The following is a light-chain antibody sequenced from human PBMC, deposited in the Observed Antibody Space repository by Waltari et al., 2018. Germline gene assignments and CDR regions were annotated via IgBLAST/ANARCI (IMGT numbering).Light chain of an antibody. J-gene: IGLJ2*01. V-gene: IGLV2-23*02. Sequence: QSALTQPASVSGSPGQSITISCTGTSSDVGSYNLVSWYQQHPDKAPRRMIYEVSNRPSGVSDRFSGSKAGNTSSRTISGLQAEDEADYYCCSYAGSDTFVVLGGGTKLTVL. CDR1: SSDVGSYNL. CDR3: CSYAGSDTFVV. CDR2: EVS.